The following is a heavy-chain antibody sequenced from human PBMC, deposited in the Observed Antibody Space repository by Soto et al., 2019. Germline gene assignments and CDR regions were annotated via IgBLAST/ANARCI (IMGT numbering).Heavy chain of an antibody. Sequence: GGSLRLSCAASGFTFSSYGMHWVRQAPGKGLEWVAVISYDGSNKYYADSVKGRFTISRDNSKNTLYLQMNSLRAEDTAVYYCAKGGDCSSTSCYLWAPSYYYYYMDVWGKGTTVTVSS. CDR3: AKGGDCSSTSCYLWAPSYYYYYMDV. CDR2: ISYDGSNK. CDR1: GFTFSSYG. V-gene: IGHV3-30*18. D-gene: IGHD2-2*01. J-gene: IGHJ6*03.